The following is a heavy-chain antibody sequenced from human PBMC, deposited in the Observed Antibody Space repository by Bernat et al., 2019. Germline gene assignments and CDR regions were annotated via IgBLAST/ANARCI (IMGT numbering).Heavy chain of an antibody. CDR1: GFTFSSYG. CDR3: ARSLIAAAGTGFDP. CDR2: ISYDGSNK. Sequence: QVQLVESGGGVVQSGRSLRLSCAASGFTFSSYGMHWVRQAPGKGLEWVAVISYDGSNKYYADSVKGRFTISRDNSKNTLYLQMNSLRAEDTAVYYCARSLIAAAGTGFDPWGQGTLVTVSS. D-gene: IGHD6-13*01. V-gene: IGHV3-30*03. J-gene: IGHJ5*02.